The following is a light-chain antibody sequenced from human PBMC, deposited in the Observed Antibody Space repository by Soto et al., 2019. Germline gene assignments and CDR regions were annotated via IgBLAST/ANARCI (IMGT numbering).Light chain of an antibody. Sequence: EIVLTQSPGTLSLSPGEGATLSCRASQSVDSNYLAWYQQRPGQAPRLLIHDASHRAAGIPARFSGSGFGTDFTLTISSLEPEDAAVYYCQQRSNWPPITFGQGTRLEIK. J-gene: IGKJ5*01. CDR1: QSVDSNY. CDR2: DAS. V-gene: IGKV3-11*01. CDR3: QQRSNWPPIT.